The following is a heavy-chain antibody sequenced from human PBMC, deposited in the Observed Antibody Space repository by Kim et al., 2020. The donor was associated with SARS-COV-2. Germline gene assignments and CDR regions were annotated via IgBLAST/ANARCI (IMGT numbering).Heavy chain of an antibody. CDR3: ARGGDIVVVPTAMVGDY. CDR2: ISYDGSNK. D-gene: IGHD2-2*01. V-gene: IGHV3-30-3*01. Sequence: GGSLRLSCAASGFTFSSYAMHWVRQAPGKGLEWVAVISYDGSNKYCADSVKGRFTISRDNSKNTLYLQINSLRAEDTAVYYCARGGDIVVVPTAMVGDYWGQGTLVTVSS. J-gene: IGHJ4*02. CDR1: GFTFSSYA.